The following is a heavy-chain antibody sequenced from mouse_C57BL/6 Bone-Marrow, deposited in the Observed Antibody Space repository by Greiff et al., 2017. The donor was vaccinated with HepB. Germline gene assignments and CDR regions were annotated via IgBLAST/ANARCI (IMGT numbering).Heavy chain of an antibody. Sequence: GGGLVQPKGSLKLSCAASGFSFNTYAMNWVRQAPGKGLEWVARIRSKSNNYATYYADSVKDRFTISRDDSESMLYLQMNNLKTEDTAMYYCQTGTVAWFAYWGQGTLVTVSA. V-gene: IGHV10-1*01. CDR1: GFSFNTYA. D-gene: IGHD4-1*01. CDR3: QTGTVAWFAY. CDR2: IRSKSNNYAT. J-gene: IGHJ3*01.